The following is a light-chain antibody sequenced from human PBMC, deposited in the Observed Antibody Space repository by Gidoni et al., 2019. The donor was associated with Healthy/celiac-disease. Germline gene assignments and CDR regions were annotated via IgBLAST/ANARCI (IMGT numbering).Light chain of an antibody. CDR2: EVS. CDR1: SSDVGGYNY. J-gene: IGLJ1*01. V-gene: IGLV2-14*01. CDR3: SSYTSSSEVV. Sequence: SALTQPASVSGSPGQSVPISCAGTSSDVGGYNYGSWYQQHPGTAPHLMIYEVSNRPSGVSNRFSGSNSGNTASLTISGLPAEDEADYYGSSYTSSSEVVFGTGTKVTVL.